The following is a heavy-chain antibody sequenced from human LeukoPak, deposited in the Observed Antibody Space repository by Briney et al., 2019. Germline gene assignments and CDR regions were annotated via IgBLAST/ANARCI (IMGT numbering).Heavy chain of an antibody. V-gene: IGHV4-59*08. Sequence: SETLSLTCTVSGGSVTNYYWNWIRQTPGKGLEWIGCFYYSGSTSYNPSLKSRVTISVDTSKNQFSLKLSSVTAADTAVYYCARHGLIPFDPWGQGTLVTVSS. J-gene: IGHJ5*02. D-gene: IGHD3-16*01. CDR3: ARHGLIPFDP. CDR2: FYYSGST. CDR1: GGSVTNYY.